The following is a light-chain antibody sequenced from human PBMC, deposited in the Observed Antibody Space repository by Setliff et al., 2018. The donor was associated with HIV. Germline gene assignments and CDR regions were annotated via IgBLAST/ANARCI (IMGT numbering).Light chain of an antibody. CDR3: QSYDSSLSGYV. V-gene: IGLV1-40*01. Sequence: QSALAQPLSVSGAPGQRVTISCTGSSSNIGAGYDVHWYQQLPGTAPKLLIYDNNNRPSGVPDRFSGSKSGTSASLAITGLQAEDEADYYCQSYDSSLSGYVFGTGTKVTVL. J-gene: IGLJ1*01. CDR2: DNN. CDR1: SSNIGAGYD.